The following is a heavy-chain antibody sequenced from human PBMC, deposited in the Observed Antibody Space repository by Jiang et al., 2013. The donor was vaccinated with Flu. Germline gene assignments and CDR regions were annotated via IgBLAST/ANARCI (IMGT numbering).Heavy chain of an antibody. CDR1: GGSISSSSYY. CDR2: IYYSGST. V-gene: IGHV4-39*01. CDR3: ASNDFWGAVHADY. J-gene: IGHJ4*02. Sequence: GPGLVKPSETLSLTCTVSGGSISSSSYYWGWIRQPPGKGLEWIGSIYYSGSTYYNPSLKSRVTVSVDTSKNQFSLKLSSVTAADTAVYYCASNDFWGAVHADYWGQGTLVTVSS. D-gene: IGHD3-3*01.